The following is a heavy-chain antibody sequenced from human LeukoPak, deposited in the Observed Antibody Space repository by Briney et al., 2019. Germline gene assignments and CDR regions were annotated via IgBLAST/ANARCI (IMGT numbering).Heavy chain of an antibody. CDR2: INHSGST. Sequence: SETLSLTCAVYGGSFSGYYWSWIRQPPGKELEWIGEINHSGSTNYNPSLKSRVTISVDTSKNQFSLKLSSVTAADTAVYYCARGTLVVVVAATAYYYYYMDVWGKGTTVAVSS. D-gene: IGHD2-15*01. CDR1: GGSFSGYY. CDR3: ARGTLVVVVAATAYYYYYMDV. J-gene: IGHJ6*03. V-gene: IGHV4-34*01.